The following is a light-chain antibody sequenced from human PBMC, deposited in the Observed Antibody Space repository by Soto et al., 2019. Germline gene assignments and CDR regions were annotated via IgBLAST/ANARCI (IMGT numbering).Light chain of an antibody. V-gene: IGKV3-20*01. CDR1: QSVSSSY. CDR2: GAS. J-gene: IGKJ5*01. Sequence: SPGTLSLSPGERATLSCRASQSVSSSYLAWYQQKPGQAPRLLIYGASSGATGIPDRFSGGGSGTDFTLTISRLEPEDFAVYYCQQYGSSRPFGQGTRLEIK. CDR3: QQYGSSRP.